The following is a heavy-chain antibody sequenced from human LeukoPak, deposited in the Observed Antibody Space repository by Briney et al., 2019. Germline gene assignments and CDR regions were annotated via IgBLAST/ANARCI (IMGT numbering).Heavy chain of an antibody. V-gene: IGHV3-33*01. D-gene: IGHD1-26*01. CDR2: IWYDGSNK. CDR1: GFTFSSYG. Sequence: GGFLRLSCAASGFTFSSYGMHWVRQAPGKGLEWVAVIWYDGSNKYYADSVKGRFTISRDNSKNTLYLQMNSLRAEDTAVYYCARLGSYSDHWGQGTLVTVSS. J-gene: IGHJ4*02. CDR3: ARLGSYSDH.